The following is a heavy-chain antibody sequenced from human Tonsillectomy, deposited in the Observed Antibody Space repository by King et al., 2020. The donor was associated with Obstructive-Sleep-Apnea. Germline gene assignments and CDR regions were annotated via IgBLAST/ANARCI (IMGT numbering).Heavy chain of an antibody. Sequence: VQLVESGGGVVQPGRSLRLSCAAYGFTFSSFGMHWVRQAPGKGLEWVSVISYDGSNKYYADSVRGRFTISRDNSKSTLYLQMNSLRAEDTAVYYCAKERPGNYLYGMDVWGQGTTVTVSS. D-gene: IGHD1-1*01. CDR3: AKERPGNYLYGMDV. CDR1: GFTFSSFG. V-gene: IGHV3-30*18. CDR2: ISYDGSNK. J-gene: IGHJ6*02.